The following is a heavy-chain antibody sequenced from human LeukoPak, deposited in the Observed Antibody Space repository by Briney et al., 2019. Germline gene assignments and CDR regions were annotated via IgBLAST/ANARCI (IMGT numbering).Heavy chain of an antibody. CDR3: AKDGDNDADHAIDY. CDR2: ISYDGTNT. V-gene: IGHV3-30*18. CDR1: GFTFSNYG. D-gene: IGHD1-1*01. Sequence: GGSLRLFCAASGFTFSNYGMHWVRQAPGKGLEWVAIISYDGTNTYYADSAKGRFTISRDKSKNTLYLQMNSLRVEDTAVYYCAKDGDNDADHAIDYWGQGTLVTVSS. J-gene: IGHJ4*02.